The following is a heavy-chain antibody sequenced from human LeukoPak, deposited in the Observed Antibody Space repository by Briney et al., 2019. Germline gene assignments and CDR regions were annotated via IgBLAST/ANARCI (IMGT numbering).Heavy chain of an antibody. J-gene: IGHJ4*02. CDR2: ISYDGSNR. V-gene: IGHV3-30*01. CDR3: ARDLNSANYQLDF. CDR1: GFTFSAYA. Sequence: GKSLRLSCAASGFTFSAYAIHWVRQAPGKGLEWVAAISYDGSNRYYGVSVRGRFTISRDNSKNTGYLQMDSLRPDDTAVYYCARDLNSANYQLDFWGLGTLVTVSS. D-gene: IGHD1-26*01.